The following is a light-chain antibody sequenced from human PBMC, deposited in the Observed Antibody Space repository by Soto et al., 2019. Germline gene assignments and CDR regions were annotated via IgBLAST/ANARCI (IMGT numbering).Light chain of an antibody. CDR2: AAS. Sequence: DIQMTQSPSSLSASVGDRVTITCRASQSISTYLNWYQQNPGKAPKLLIYAASNLQNGVPSRFSGSGSGTYFTLTISSLQPEDFATYYCQKSSSIPYTCGQGTKLEIK. V-gene: IGKV1-39*01. CDR3: QKSSSIPYT. J-gene: IGKJ2*01. CDR1: QSISTY.